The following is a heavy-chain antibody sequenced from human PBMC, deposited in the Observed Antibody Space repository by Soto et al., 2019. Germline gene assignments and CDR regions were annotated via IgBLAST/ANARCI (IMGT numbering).Heavy chain of an antibody. CDR3: ARREYQLLLGAFDI. Sequence: GGSLRLSCAASGFTFSSYGMHWVRQAPGKGLEWVAVISYDGSNKYYADSVKGRFTISRDNSKNTLYLQMNSLRAEDTAVYYCARREYQLLLGAFDIWGQGTMVTVSS. CDR1: GFTFSSYG. D-gene: IGHD2-2*01. CDR2: ISYDGSNK. J-gene: IGHJ3*02. V-gene: IGHV3-30*03.